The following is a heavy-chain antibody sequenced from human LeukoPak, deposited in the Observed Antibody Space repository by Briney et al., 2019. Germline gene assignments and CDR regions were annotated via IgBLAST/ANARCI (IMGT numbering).Heavy chain of an antibody. CDR1: GGSISSYY. Sequence: SSETLSLTCTVSGGSISSYYWSWIRQPAGKGLEWIGRIYTSGSTNYNPSLKSRVTMSVDTSKNQFSLKLSSVTAADTAVYYCARDPGPDYYGSGSSSRWGQGTLVTVSS. V-gene: IGHV4-4*07. CDR3: ARDPGPDYYGSGSSSR. D-gene: IGHD3-10*01. CDR2: IYTSGST. J-gene: IGHJ4*02.